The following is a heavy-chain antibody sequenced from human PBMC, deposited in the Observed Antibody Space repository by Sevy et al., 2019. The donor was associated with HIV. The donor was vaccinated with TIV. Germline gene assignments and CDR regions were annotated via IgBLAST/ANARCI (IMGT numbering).Heavy chain of an antibody. CDR1: GFTFSSYS. D-gene: IGHD6-13*01. J-gene: IGHJ3*01. V-gene: IGHV3-21*01. CDR2: ISSSSSYI. CDR3: AREEQQPWAFDL. Sequence: GGSLRLSCAASGFTFSSYSMNWVRQAPGKGLEWVSSISSSSSYIYYADSVKGRFTISRDNAKNSLYLQMNSLRAEDTAVYYCAREEQQPWAFDLWGQGTMVTVSS.